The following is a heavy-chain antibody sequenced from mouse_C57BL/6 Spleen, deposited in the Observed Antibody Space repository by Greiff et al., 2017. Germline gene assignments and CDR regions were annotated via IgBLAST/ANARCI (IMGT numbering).Heavy chain of an antibody. V-gene: IGHV1-69*01. CDR2: IDPSDSYT. D-gene: IGHD2-14*01. J-gene: IGHJ2*01. CDR3: ARSGEYDGGDY. CDR1: GYTFTSYW. Sequence: HVQLQQPGAELVMPGASVKLSCKASGYTFTSYWMRWVKQRPGQGLEWIGEIDPSDSYTNYNQKFKGKSTLTVDKSSSTAYMQLSSLTSEDSAVYYCARSGEYDGGDYWGQGTTLTVSS.